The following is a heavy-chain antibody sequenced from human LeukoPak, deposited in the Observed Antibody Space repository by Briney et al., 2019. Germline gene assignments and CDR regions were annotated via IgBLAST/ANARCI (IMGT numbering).Heavy chain of an antibody. CDR3: ARHVVAAAVINWCDP. J-gene: IGHJ5*02. CDR1: GGSISSYY. D-gene: IGHD6-13*01. CDR2: IYTSGST. Sequence: SETLSLTCTVSGGSISSYYWSWIRQPPGKGLEWIGYIYTSGSTNYNPSLKSRVTISVDTSKNQFSLKLSSVTAADTAVYYCARHVVAAAVINWCDPWGQGTLVTVSS. V-gene: IGHV4-4*09.